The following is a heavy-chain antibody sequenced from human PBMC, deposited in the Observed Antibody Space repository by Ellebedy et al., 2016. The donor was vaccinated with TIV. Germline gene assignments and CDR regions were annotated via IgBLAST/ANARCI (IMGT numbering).Heavy chain of an antibody. D-gene: IGHD4-17*01. CDR3: ARRASYGDYAVQVNPWFDP. CDR1: GFNFRSYW. J-gene: IGHJ5*02. Sequence: GGSLRPSCAASGFNFRSYWMTWVRQAPGKELEWVAKIRQEGDEIYYVESVKGRFTISRDNAKNSLFLQMNSLRVEDTAVYYCARRASYGDYAVQVNPWFDPWGQGTLVTVSS. V-gene: IGHV3-7*01. CDR2: IRQEGDEI.